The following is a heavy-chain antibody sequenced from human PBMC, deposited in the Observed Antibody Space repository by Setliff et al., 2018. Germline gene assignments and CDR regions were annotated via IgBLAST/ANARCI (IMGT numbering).Heavy chain of an antibody. CDR3: AIPSSGNFYFDY. CDR2: IIPIFGTA. J-gene: IGHJ4*02. CDR1: GHTFTSYF. Sequence: ASVKVSCKASGHTFTSYFMQWVRQAPGQGLEWMGGIIPIFGTAKYAQKFQGRVTITADQSTRTAYMELSSLRSEDTAVYYCAIPSSGNFYFDYWGQGTLVTVSS. D-gene: IGHD1-26*01. V-gene: IGHV1-69*13.